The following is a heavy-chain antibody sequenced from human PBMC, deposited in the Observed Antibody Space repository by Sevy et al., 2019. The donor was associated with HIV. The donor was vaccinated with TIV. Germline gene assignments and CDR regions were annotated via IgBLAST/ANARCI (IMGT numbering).Heavy chain of an antibody. CDR2: LSFGCGKI. J-gene: IGHJ4*02. Sequence: GGSLRLSCAASGFDFSIYSMSWVRQAPGKGLEWVSTLSFGCGKINYADSVKGWFTISRDNSKSSVHLQMNNMRVEDTAVYYCAREGCTKPHDYWGQGTLVTVSS. CDR3: AREGCTKPHDY. CDR1: GFDFSIYS. V-gene: IGHV3-23*01. D-gene: IGHD2-8*01.